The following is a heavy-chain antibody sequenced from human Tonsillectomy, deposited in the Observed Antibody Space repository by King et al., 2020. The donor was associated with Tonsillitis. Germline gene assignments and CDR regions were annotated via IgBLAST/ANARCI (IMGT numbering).Heavy chain of an antibody. CDR2: ITPVFGTA. Sequence: MQLVQSGAEVKKPGSSVKVSCKASGGTFSSYGIKWVRQAPGQGLEWMGGITPVFGTANNAQKFQGRVTFSADASTGTVSMELGNLRSEDTAVYYCAKEGPVVRGIIINALEIWGQGTMVIVSP. D-gene: IGHD3-10*01. CDR3: AKEGPVVRGIIINALEI. V-gene: IGHV1-69*01. J-gene: IGHJ3*02. CDR1: GGTFSSYG.